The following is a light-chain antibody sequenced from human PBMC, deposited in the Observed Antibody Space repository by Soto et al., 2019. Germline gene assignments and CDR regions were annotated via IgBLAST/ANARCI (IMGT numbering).Light chain of an antibody. CDR2: GAS. V-gene: IGKV3-20*01. J-gene: IGKJ5*01. Sequence: EIVMTQSPATLSVSPGERATLSCRASQSVSSSYLAWYQQKPGQAPRLLIYGASSRATGIPDRFSGSGSGTDFTLTISRVEPEDFAVYYCQQYLSLPITFGQGTRLEI. CDR3: QQYLSLPIT. CDR1: QSVSSSY.